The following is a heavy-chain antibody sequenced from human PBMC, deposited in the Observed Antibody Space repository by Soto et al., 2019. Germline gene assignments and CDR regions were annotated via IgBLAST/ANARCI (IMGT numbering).Heavy chain of an antibody. CDR1: GYTFTNYY. CDR2: INPSGGST. Sequence: QVQLVQSGAEVKKPGASVKVSCKASGYTFTNYYMHWVRQAPGQGLEWMGIINPSGGSTSYAQKFQGRVTMTRDTSTSTVYMELSSLRSEDTAVYYCARDLRAVVVVAAKYYLDYWGQGTLVTVSS. V-gene: IGHV1-46*01. CDR3: ARDLRAVVVVAAKYYLDY. J-gene: IGHJ4*02. D-gene: IGHD2-15*01.